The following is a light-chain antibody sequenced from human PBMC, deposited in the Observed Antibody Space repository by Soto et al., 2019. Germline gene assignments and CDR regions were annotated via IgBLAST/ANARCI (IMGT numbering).Light chain of an antibody. CDR1: SSDVGRYKL. V-gene: IGLV2-14*03. J-gene: IGLJ2*01. Sequence: QSVLTQPASVSGSPGQSITISCTGTSSDVGRYKLVSWYQQHPGKAPKLMIYDVTNRPTGVSNRFSGSKSGNTASLTISGRQAEDEADYYCSSYTTSSTLIFGGGTKLTV. CDR2: DVT. CDR3: SSYTTSSTLI.